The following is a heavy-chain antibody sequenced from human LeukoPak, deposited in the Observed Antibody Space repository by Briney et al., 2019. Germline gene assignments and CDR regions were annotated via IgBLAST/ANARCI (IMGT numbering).Heavy chain of an antibody. CDR2: ISYDGSNK. J-gene: IGHJ4*02. Sequence: GGSLRLSCAASGFTFSSYAMHWVRQAPGKGLEWVAVISYDGSNKYYADSVKGRFTISRDNSKNTLYLQMNSLRAEDTAVYYCAKDRSTSDYGDYYFDYWGQGTLVTVSS. CDR1: GFTFSSYA. V-gene: IGHV3-30*04. CDR3: AKDRSTSDYGDYYFDY. D-gene: IGHD4-17*01.